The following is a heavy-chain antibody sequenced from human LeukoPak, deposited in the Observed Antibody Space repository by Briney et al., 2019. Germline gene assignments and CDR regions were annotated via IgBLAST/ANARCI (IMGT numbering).Heavy chain of an antibody. CDR2: IGTAGDT. V-gene: IGHV3-13*01. Sequence: PGGSLRLSCAASGFTFSSYDMHWVRQATGKGLERVSAIGTAGDTYYPGSVKGRFTISRENAKNSSYLQMNSLRAGDTAVYYCARGLDYDSSGYYYHYGVDVWGQGTTVTVSS. J-gene: IGHJ6*02. D-gene: IGHD3-22*01. CDR3: ARGLDYDSSGYYYHYGVDV. CDR1: GFTFSSYD.